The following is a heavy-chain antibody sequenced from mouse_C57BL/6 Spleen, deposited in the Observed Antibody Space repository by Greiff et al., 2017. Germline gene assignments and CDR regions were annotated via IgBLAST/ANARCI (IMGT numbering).Heavy chain of an antibody. V-gene: IGHV1-81*01. CDR1: GYTFTSYG. J-gene: IGHJ2*01. CDR2: IYPRSGNT. D-gene: IGHD3-2*02. Sequence: QVQLQQSGAELARPGASVTLSCKASGYTFTSYGISWVKQRTGQGLEWIGEIYPRSGNTYYNEKFKGKATLTADKSSSTAYMELRSLTSEDSAVYFCARWRSSGPSWDYWGQGTTLTVSS. CDR3: ARWRSSGPSWDY.